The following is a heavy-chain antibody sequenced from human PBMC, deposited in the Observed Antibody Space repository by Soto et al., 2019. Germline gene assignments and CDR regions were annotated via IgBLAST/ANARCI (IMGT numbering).Heavy chain of an antibody. CDR2: INSDGTST. J-gene: IGHJ4*02. V-gene: IGHV3-74*01. Sequence: EVQLVESGGGLVQPGGSLRLSCAASGFTFSSYWMHWVRQAPGKGLVWVSRINSDGTSTSYADSVKGRFTISRDNAKNTLYLQMNGLRAEDTAVYYCARDDYSNHFFNYWGQGTLVTVSS. D-gene: IGHD4-4*01. CDR3: ARDDYSNHFFNY. CDR1: GFTFSSYW.